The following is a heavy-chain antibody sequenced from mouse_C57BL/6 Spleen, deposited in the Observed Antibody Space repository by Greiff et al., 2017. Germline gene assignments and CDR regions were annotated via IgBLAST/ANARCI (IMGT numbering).Heavy chain of an antibody. CDR2: IYPGDGDT. V-gene: IGHV1-80*01. CDR3: ARSYDGYSRGNFAY. D-gene: IGHD2-3*01. J-gene: IGHJ3*01. CDR1: GYAFSSYW. Sequence: VQLQQSGAELVKPGASVKISCKASGYAFSSYWMNWVKQRPGKGLEWIGQIYPGDGDTNYNGKFKGKATLTADKSSSTAYMQLSSLTSEDSAVYFWARSYDGYSRGNFAYWGQGTLVTVSA.